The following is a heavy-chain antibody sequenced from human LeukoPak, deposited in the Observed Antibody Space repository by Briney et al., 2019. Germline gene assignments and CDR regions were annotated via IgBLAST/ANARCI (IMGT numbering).Heavy chain of an antibody. CDR3: ARLPIAVAGYFDY. CDR1: GGSISSYY. CDR2: IYYSGST. Sequence: PSETLSLTCTVSGGSISSYYWSWIRQPPGKGLEWIGYIYYSGSTNYNPSLKSRVTISADTSKNQFSLKLSSVTAADTAVYYCARLPIAVAGYFDYWGQGTLVTVSS. D-gene: IGHD6-19*01. J-gene: IGHJ4*02. V-gene: IGHV4-59*01.